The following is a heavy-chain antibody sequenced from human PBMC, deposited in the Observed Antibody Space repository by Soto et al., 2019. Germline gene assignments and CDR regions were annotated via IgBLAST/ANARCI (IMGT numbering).Heavy chain of an antibody. CDR2: IYYSGNT. Sequence: SETLSLTCTVSGGSIRSGGYYWSWIRQHPGKGLEWIGYIYYSGNTYYNPSLKSRVSISVDASKNQFSLNLSSVTAADTAVYYCATSGPGGYCSTTSCYDSWGQGTLVTVSS. V-gene: IGHV4-31*03. J-gene: IGHJ4*02. CDR1: GGSIRSGGYY. D-gene: IGHD2-2*01. CDR3: ATSGPGGYCSTTSCYDS.